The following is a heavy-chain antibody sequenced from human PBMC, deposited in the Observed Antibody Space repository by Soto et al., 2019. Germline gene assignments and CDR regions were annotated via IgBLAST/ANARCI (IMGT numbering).Heavy chain of an antibody. CDR1: GFIFTKAW. D-gene: IGHD5-12*01. CDR3: TTQGYDDNMIFGDH. V-gene: IGHV3-15*01. J-gene: IGHJ4*02. Sequence: EVQLVESGGGLVKAGGSLRLSCGGSGFIFTKAWMSWVRQAPGKGLEWVGRIKSKDDGGATDYAAPVKGRFIISRDDSSNTVYLQMNSLKVEDTAVYYCTTQGYDDNMIFGDHWGQGNLVIVSS. CDR2: IKSKDDGGAT.